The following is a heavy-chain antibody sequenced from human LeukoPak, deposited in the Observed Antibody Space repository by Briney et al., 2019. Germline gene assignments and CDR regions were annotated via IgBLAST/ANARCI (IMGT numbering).Heavy chain of an antibody. Sequence: SGPTLVNPTQTLTLTCTFSGFSLSTSGMCVRWIRQPPGKALEWLARIDWDNDKYYSTSLKTRLTISKDTSKNQVVLTMTNMDPVDTATYYCARISRREDYYDSSGYYYTIDYWGQGTLVTVSS. J-gene: IGHJ4*02. CDR1: GFSLSTSGMC. D-gene: IGHD3-22*01. CDR3: ARISRREDYYDSSGYYYTIDY. CDR2: IDWDNDK. V-gene: IGHV2-70*11.